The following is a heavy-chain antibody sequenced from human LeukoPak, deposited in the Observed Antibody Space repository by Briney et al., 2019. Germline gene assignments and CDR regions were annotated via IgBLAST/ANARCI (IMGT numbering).Heavy chain of an antibody. J-gene: IGHJ6*03. CDR2: ISGSGGST. Sequence: GGSPRLSCAASGFTFSSYAMSWVRQAPGKGLEWVSAISGSGGSTYYADSVKGRFTISRDNSKNTLYLQMNSLRAEDTAVYYCAKDPYVRGYYYYMDVWGKGTTVTVSS. CDR3: AKDPYVRGYYYYMDV. D-gene: IGHD3-16*01. CDR1: GFTFSSYA. V-gene: IGHV3-23*01.